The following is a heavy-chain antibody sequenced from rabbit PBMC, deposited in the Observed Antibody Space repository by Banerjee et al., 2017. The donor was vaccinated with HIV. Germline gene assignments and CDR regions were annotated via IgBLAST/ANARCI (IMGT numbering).Heavy chain of an antibody. V-gene: IGHV1S45*01. Sequence: EESGGDLVKPEGSLTLTCTASGFSFSSSYWICWVRQAPGKGLEWIACTNSGSGVAYYASWVNGRFTISKTSSTTVTLQMTSLTAADTATYFCARDDAGSNYLTYYFKLWGQGTLVTVS. J-gene: IGHJ4*01. CDR2: TNSGSGVA. D-gene: IGHD8-1*01. CDR3: ARDDAGSNYLTYYFKL. CDR1: GFSFSSSYW.